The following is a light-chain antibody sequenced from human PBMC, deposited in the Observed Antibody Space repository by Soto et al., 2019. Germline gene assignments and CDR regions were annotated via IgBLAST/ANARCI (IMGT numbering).Light chain of an antibody. CDR3: QQSYSSSPIA. V-gene: IGKV1-39*01. CDR1: QSISSW. J-gene: IGKJ5*01. CDR2: AAS. Sequence: IHLTQSLSSMSASVGDRVTITCRXSQSISSWLAWYQQKPGKAPKLLISAASRLQSGVPSRFSGSGSGTEFTLTINSLGPEDFASYYCQQSYSSSPIAFGPGTRLEIK.